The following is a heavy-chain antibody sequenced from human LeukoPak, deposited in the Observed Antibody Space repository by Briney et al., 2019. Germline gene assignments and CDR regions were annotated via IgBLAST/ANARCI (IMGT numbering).Heavy chain of an antibody. J-gene: IGHJ6*02. Sequence: ASVKVSCKASGYTFTSYGISWVRQAPGHGLEWMGWISAYNGNTNYAQKLQGRVTMTTDTSTSTAYMELRSLRSDDTAVYYCARALRYFDWPGGGMDVWGQGTTVTVSS. CDR3: ARALRYFDWPGGGMDV. CDR2: ISAYNGNT. CDR1: GYTFTSYG. D-gene: IGHD3-9*01. V-gene: IGHV1-18*01.